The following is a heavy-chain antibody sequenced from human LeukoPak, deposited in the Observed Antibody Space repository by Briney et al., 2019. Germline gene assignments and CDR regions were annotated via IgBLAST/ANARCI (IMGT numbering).Heavy chain of an antibody. CDR3: ARVADSSGYCALDY. D-gene: IGHD3-22*01. CDR1: GGSISSYY. V-gene: IGHV4-4*07. CDR2: IYTSGST. Sequence: PSETLSLTCTVSGGSISSYYWSWIRQPAGKGLEWIGRIYTSGSTNYNPSLKSRVTMSVDTSKNQFSLKLSSVTAADTAVYYCARVADSSGYCALDYGGQGTLVTVSS. J-gene: IGHJ4*02.